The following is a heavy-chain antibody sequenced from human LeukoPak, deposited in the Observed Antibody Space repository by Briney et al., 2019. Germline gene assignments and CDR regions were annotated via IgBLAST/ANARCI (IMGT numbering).Heavy chain of an antibody. J-gene: IGHJ4*02. CDR1: GFTFSSYW. CDR3: TTDENYYDSSGYYYIDY. V-gene: IGHV3-15*01. D-gene: IGHD3-22*01. CDR2: IKSKTDGGTT. Sequence: GGSLRLSCAASGFTFSSYWMSWVRQAPGKGLEWVGRIKSKTDGGTTDYAAPVKDRFTISRDDSKNTLYLQMNSLKTEDTAVYYCTTDENYYDSSGYYYIDYWGQGTLVTVSS.